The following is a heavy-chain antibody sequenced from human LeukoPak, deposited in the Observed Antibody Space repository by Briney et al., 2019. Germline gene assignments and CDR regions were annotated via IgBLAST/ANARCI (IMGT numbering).Heavy chain of an antibody. Sequence: GGSLRLSCAASGFTFSSYWMSWVRQAPGKGLEWVANIKQGGSEKYYVDSVKGRFTISRDNAKKSLHLQMNSLRAEDTAVYYCARLSKYCSSTSCYDFDQWGQGTLVTVSS. CDR3: ARLSKYCSSTSCYDFDQ. D-gene: IGHD2-2*01. V-gene: IGHV3-7*03. CDR2: IKQGGSEK. J-gene: IGHJ4*02. CDR1: GFTFSSYW.